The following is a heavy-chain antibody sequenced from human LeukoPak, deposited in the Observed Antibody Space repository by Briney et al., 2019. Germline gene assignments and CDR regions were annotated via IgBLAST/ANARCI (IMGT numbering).Heavy chain of an antibody. Sequence: ASVKVSCKASRYTFTSYGISWVRQAPGQGLEWVGWISGYSGKTNYAQKSQGRVTMPTDRPTTTAYMELRSLRSDDTAVYYCARDIATVVHQDWGQGTLVTVSS. D-gene: IGHD2-15*01. CDR1: RYTFTSYG. V-gene: IGHV1-18*01. J-gene: IGHJ4*02. CDR3: ARDIATVVHQD. CDR2: ISGYSGKT.